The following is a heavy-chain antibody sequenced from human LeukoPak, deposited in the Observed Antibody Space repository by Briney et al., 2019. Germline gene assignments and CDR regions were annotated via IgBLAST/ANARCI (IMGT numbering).Heavy chain of an antibody. CDR1: GGTFSSYA. J-gene: IGHJ1*01. CDR2: INPIFGTA. Sequence: GSSVKVSCKASGGTFSSYAISWVRQAPGQGLEWMGGINPIFGTANYAQKFQGRVTITADESTSTAYMELSSLRSEDTAVYYCARGYPLSTTAAGTYFQHWGQGTLVTVSS. CDR3: ARGYPLSTTAAGTYFQH. D-gene: IGHD6-13*01. V-gene: IGHV1-69*01.